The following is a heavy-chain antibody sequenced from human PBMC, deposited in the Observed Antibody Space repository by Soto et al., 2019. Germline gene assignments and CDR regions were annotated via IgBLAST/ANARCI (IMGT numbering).Heavy chain of an antibody. J-gene: IGHJ4*02. D-gene: IGHD6-13*01. V-gene: IGHV4-30-4*01. CDR1: GGSISSSDYY. CDR3: ASVKSIAATYFDY. CDR2: VSYSGST. Sequence: PSETLSLTCTVSGGSISSSDYYWSWIRQPPGEGLEWIGYVSYSGSTSYTPSLKSRVTMSVDTSKNQFSLRLNSVTTADTAVYYCASVKSIAATYFDYWGQGTLVTV.